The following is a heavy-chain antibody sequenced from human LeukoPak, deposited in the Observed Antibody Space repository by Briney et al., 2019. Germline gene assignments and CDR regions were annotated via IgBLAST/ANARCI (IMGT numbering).Heavy chain of an antibody. D-gene: IGHD3-22*01. CDR3: ARLTKNDYDKRGGFDY. J-gene: IGHJ4*02. CDR1: GFTFSGYW. CDR2: IKHDGSGK. V-gene: IGHV3-7*01. Sequence: PGGSLRLSCKASGFTFSGYWMSWVRQAPGKGLEWMGCIKHDGSGKYYVDSFKGRFTMSRDKAKNSLYLQLNSLRADDTAVYYCARLTKNDYDKRGGFDYWGQGTLVTVSS.